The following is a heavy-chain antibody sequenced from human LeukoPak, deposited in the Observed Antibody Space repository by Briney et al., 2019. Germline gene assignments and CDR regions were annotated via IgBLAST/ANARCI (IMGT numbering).Heavy chain of an antibody. D-gene: IGHD1-26*01. V-gene: IGHV3-7*01. CDR3: ARSSPSSGSLDY. CDR2: IKQDGSEK. J-gene: IGHJ4*02. CDR1: GFTFSSYW. Sequence: GGSLRLSCAASGFTFSSYWMSWVRQAPGKGLEWVANIKQDGSEKYYADSVKGRFTISRDNSKNTLYLQMNSLRAEDTAVYYCARSSPSSGSLDYWGQGTLVTVSS.